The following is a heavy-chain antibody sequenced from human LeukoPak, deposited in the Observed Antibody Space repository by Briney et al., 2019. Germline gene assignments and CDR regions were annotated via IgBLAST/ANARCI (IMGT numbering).Heavy chain of an antibody. V-gene: IGHV4-30-4*08. J-gene: IGHJ6*02. Sequence: SETLSLTCTVSGGSIRGGDYYWNWIRQSPGKGLEWIGYIYYTGRTYYHPSLKSRATISVDTSKNRFSLKLTSVTAADTAVYYCASLGRGGSYYYYFGMDVWGQGTTVIVSS. D-gene: IGHD1-26*01. CDR3: ASLGRGGSYYYYFGMDV. CDR2: IYYTGRT. CDR1: GGSIRGGDYY.